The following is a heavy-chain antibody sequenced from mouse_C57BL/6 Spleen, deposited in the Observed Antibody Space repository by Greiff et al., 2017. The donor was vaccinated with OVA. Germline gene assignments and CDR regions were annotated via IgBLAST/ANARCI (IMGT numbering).Heavy chain of an antibody. J-gene: IGHJ4*01. CDR3: ARSQYGNYVDAMDY. V-gene: IGHV1-26*01. Sequence: EVQLQQSGPELVKPGASVKISCKASGYTFTDYYMNWVKQSHGKSLEWIGDINPNNGGTSYNQKVKGKATLTVDKSSSTAYMELRSLTSEDSAVYYCARSQYGNYVDAMDYWGQGTSVTVSS. D-gene: IGHD2-1*01. CDR2: INPNNGGT. CDR1: GYTFTDYY.